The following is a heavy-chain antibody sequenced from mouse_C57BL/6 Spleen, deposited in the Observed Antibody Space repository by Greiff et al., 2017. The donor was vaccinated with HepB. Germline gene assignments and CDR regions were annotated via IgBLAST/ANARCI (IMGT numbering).Heavy chain of an antibody. J-gene: IGHJ1*03. CDR1: GYTFTSYD. CDR2: IYPRDGST. CDR3: ARGITTVVAGDWYFDV. Sequence: QVQLKESGPELVKPGASVKLSCKASGYTFTSYDINWVKQRPGQGLEWIGWIYPRDGSTKYNEKFKGKATLTVDTSSSTAYMELHSLTSEDSAVYFCARGITTVVAGDWYFDVWGTGTTVTVSS. V-gene: IGHV1-85*01. D-gene: IGHD1-1*01.